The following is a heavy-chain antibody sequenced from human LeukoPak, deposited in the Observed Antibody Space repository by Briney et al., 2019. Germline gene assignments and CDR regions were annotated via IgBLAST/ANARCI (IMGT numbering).Heavy chain of an antibody. CDR1: GGSISSGGYS. D-gene: IGHD1-14*01. Sequence: SETLSLTCAVSGGSISSGGYSWSWIRQPPGKGLEWIGYIYHSGSTYYNPSLKSRVTISVDRSKNQFSLKLSSVTAADTAVCYCAREYRPLAYFDYWGQGTLVTVSS. V-gene: IGHV4-30-2*01. CDR2: IYHSGST. J-gene: IGHJ4*02. CDR3: AREYRPLAYFDY.